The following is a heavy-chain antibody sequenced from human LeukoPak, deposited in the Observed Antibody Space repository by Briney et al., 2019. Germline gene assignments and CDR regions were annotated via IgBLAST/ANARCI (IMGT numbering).Heavy chain of an antibody. Sequence: PSETLSLTYTVSGYSISSGYYWGWIRQPPGKGLEWIGSIYHSGSTYYNPSLKSRVTISVDTSKNQFSLKLSSVTAADTAVYYCARGTYCSSTSCYTYYYYYMDVWGKGTTVTVSS. CDR2: IYHSGST. CDR1: GYSISSGYY. D-gene: IGHD2-2*02. J-gene: IGHJ6*03. V-gene: IGHV4-38-2*02. CDR3: ARGTYCSSTSCYTYYYYYMDV.